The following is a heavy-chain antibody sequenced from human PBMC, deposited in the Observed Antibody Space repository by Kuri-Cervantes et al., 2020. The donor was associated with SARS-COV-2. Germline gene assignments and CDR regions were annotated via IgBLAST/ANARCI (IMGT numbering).Heavy chain of an antibody. CDR3: AQSGYSYGLDY. D-gene: IGHD5-18*01. CDR2: IDWDDDK. J-gene: IGHJ4*02. Sequence: SGPTLVKPTQTLTLTCTFSGFSLSTSGVGVGWIRQPPGKALEWLARIDWDDDKYYSTSLKTRLTISKDTSKNQVVLTMTNMDPVDTATYYCAQSGYSYGLDYWGQGTLVTVSS. CDR1: GFSLSTSGVG. V-gene: IGHV2-70*12.